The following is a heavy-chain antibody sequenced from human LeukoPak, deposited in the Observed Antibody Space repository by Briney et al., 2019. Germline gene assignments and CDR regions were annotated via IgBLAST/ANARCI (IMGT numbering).Heavy chain of an antibody. J-gene: IGHJ4*02. CDR3: AKDSEITIFGVVTLFDY. V-gene: IGHV3-23*01. CDR1: GFTFSSYA. Sequence: GGSLRLSCAASGFTFSSYAMSWVRQAPGKGLEWVSAISGSGGSTYYADSVKGRFTISRDNSKNTLYLQMNSLRAEDTAVYYCAKDSEITIFGVVTLFDYWGQGTLVTVSS. D-gene: IGHD3-3*01. CDR2: ISGSGGST.